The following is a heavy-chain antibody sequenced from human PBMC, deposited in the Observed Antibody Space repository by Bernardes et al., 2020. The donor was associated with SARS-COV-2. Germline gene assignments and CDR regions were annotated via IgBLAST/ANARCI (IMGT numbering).Heavy chain of an antibody. V-gene: IGHV3-23*01. D-gene: IGHD7-27*01. CDR2: INTDGDNT. CDR1: GFAFTDFG. Sequence: GGSLRLSCVASGFAFTDFGMTWVRQAPGKGLEWVSTINTDGDNTHYADSVKGRFTISRDNTKKMLYLQMNSLRAEDTAVYYCANDAGVDVFFDYWGQGTLVTVSS. J-gene: IGHJ4*02. CDR3: ANDAGVDVFFDY.